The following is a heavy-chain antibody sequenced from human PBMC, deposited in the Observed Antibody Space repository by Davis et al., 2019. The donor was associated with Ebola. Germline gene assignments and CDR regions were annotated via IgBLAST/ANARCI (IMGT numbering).Heavy chain of an antibody. CDR2: ISSSGDKI. CDR1: GFTFSSYA. V-gene: IGHV3-23*01. Sequence: GGSLRLSCEASGFTFSSYAMSWVRQAPGKGLGWVSGISSSGDKIYYADSVKGRFTISRDNSKNTLYLQMNSLRPEDTAVYYCAKGEWEIPSIFDYWGQGTLVTVSS. CDR3: AKGEWEIPSIFDY. D-gene: IGHD1-26*01. J-gene: IGHJ4*02.